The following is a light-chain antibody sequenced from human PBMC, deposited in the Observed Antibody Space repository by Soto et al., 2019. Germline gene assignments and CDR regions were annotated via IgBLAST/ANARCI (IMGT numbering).Light chain of an antibody. J-gene: IGKJ4*01. Sequence: EIVMTQSPATLSVSPGERATLSCRASQSVTNNLAWYQQKPGQAPRLLIYGASTRATGVPARFSGSGFGTEFALTISTLQSEDFAVYYCQQYNNWPPVTFGGGTKVEIK. V-gene: IGKV3-15*01. CDR1: QSVTNN. CDR2: GAS. CDR3: QQYNNWPPVT.